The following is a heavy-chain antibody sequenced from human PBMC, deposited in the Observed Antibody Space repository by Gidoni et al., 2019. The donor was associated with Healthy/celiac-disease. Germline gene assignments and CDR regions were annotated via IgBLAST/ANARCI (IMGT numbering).Heavy chain of an antibody. D-gene: IGHD3-9*01. V-gene: IGHV1-24*01. Sequence: QVQLVQSGAEVKKPGASVKVSCKVSGSTLPELSMHWVRQAPGKGLEWMGGFDPEDGETIYAQKFQGRVTMTEDTSTDTAYMELSSLRSEDTAVYYCATDTIYYDILTGYPRGWFDPWGQGTLVTVSS. CDR1: GSTLPELS. CDR2: FDPEDGET. CDR3: ATDTIYYDILTGYPRGWFDP. J-gene: IGHJ5*02.